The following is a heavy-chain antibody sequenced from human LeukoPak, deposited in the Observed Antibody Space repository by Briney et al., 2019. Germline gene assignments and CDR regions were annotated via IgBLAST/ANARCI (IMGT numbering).Heavy chain of an antibody. Sequence: SETLSLTCAVSGYSISSGYYWGWIRQPPGKGLEWIGSIYHSGSTYYNPSLKSRVTISVDTSKNQFSLKLSSVTAADTAVYYCARPSSIAAGFDYWGQGTLVTVSS. D-gene: IGHD6-6*01. V-gene: IGHV4-38-2*01. J-gene: IGHJ4*02. CDR1: GYSISSGYY. CDR3: ARPSSIAAGFDY. CDR2: IYHSGST.